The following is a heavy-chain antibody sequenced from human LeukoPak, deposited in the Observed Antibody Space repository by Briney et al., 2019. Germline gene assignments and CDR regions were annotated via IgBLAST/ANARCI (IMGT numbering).Heavy chain of an antibody. J-gene: IGHJ1*01. CDR3: VRLGDGEYFQH. CDR1: GYSFTSYW. CDR2: IYPGDSDT. V-gene: IGHV5-51*01. Sequence: GESLKISCKGSGYSFTSYWIGWVRQLPGKGLEWMGIIYPGDSDTRYGPSFQGQVTISADKSITTAYLQWSSLKASDTAMYYCVRLGDGEYFQHWGQGTLVTVSS.